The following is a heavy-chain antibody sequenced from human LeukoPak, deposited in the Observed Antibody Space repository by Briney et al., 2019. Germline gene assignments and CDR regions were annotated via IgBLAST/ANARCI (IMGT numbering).Heavy chain of an antibody. D-gene: IGHD6-13*01. CDR2: IYYSGST. CDR3: AREMIGYSSDDFDI. V-gene: IGHV4-59*01. J-gene: IGHJ3*02. Sequence: PSETLSLTCTVSGASISNYYWSWIRQPPGKGLEWIGYIYYSGSTNYNPSLKSRVTISLDTSKNQFSLKLSSVTAADTAVYYCAREMIGYSSDDFDIWGQGTMVTVSS. CDR1: GASISNYY.